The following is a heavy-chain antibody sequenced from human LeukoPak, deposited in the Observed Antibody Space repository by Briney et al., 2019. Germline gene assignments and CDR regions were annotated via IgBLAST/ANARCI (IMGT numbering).Heavy chain of an antibody. J-gene: IGHJ4*02. CDR1: GGVFTTYA. Sequence: RASVKVSCKASGGVFTTYAISWVRQAPGQGLEWMGGIIPFLGTTNYAQKFQGRVTITADEPTRTAYMELTYLRSDDTAVYYCTIIPNVILFTHYFEYRGQGTLVTVSS. CDR2: IIPFLGTT. D-gene: IGHD2-21*01. V-gene: IGHV1-69*13. CDR3: TIIPNVILFTHYFEY.